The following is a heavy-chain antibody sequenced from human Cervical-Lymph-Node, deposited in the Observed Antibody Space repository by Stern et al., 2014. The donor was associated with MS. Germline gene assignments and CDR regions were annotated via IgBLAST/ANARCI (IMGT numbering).Heavy chain of an antibody. CDR1: GGSISSYY. D-gene: IGHD1-1*01. J-gene: IGHJ6*02. Sequence: QVQLQESGPGLVKPSETLSLTCIVSGGSISSYYWSWIRQPPGKGLEWIVHIYFSRSTDYNPSLQSRVTMSADISKNQISLRLSSVTAADTAVYYCARAPYDFTNWYGMDVWGQGTTVTVSS. CDR3: ARAPYDFTNWYGMDV. V-gene: IGHV4-59*01. CDR2: IYFSRST.